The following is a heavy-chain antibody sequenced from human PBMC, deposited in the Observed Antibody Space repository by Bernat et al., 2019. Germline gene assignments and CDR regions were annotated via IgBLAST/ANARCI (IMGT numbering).Heavy chain of an antibody. CDR1: GFTFSSYE. CDR2: ISSSGSTI. Sequence: EVQLVESGGGLVQPGGSLRLSCAASGFTFSSYEMNWVRQAPGKGLEWVSYISSSGSTIYYADSVKGRFTISRDNAKNSLYLQMNSLRAEDTAVYYCARLGITIFGVVNFDQNWFDPWGQGTLVTVSS. J-gene: IGHJ5*02. CDR3: ARLGITIFGVVNFDQNWFDP. V-gene: IGHV3-48*03. D-gene: IGHD3-3*01.